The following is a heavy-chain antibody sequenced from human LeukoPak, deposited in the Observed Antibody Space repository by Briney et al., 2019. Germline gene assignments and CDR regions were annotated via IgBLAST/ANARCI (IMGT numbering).Heavy chain of an antibody. CDR3: ARYYYDSSGYYSFDY. Sequence: ASVKVSCKASGYTFTSYYMHWVRQAPGQGLEWMGIINPSGGSTGYAQKFQGRVTMTRDTSTSTVYMELSSLRSEDTAVYYCARYYYDSSGYYSFDYWGQGTLVTVSS. CDR2: INPSGGST. CDR1: GYTFTSYY. D-gene: IGHD3-22*01. V-gene: IGHV1-46*01. J-gene: IGHJ4*02.